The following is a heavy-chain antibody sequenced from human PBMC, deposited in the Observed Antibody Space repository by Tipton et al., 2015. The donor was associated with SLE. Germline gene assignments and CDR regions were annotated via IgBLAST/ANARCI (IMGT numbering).Heavy chain of an antibody. J-gene: IGHJ3*02. CDR2: IYYSGST. CDR3: ARGGRRAFDI. D-gene: IGHD1-14*01. CDR1: GGSISSSSYY. Sequence: LRLSCTVSGGSISSSSYYWGWIRQPPGKGLEWIGSIYYSGSTNYNPSLKSRVTISVDTSKNQFSLKLSSVTAADTAVYYCARGGRRAFDIWGQGTMVTVSS. V-gene: IGHV4-39*07.